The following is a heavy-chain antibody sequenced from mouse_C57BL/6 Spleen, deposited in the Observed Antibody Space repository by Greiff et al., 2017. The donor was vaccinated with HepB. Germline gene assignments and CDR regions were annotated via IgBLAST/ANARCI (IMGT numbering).Heavy chain of an antibody. D-gene: IGHD1-1*01. CDR1: GYTFTSYW. V-gene: IGHV1-72*01. Sequence: QVQLQQPGAELVKPGASVKLSCKASGYTFTSYWMHWVKQRPGRGLEWIGRIDPNSGGTKYNEKFKSKATLTVDKPSSTAYMQLSSLTSEDTAVYSGASWCGSSYRYFDVWGTGTTVTVSS. CDR3: ASWCGSSYRYFDV. CDR2: IDPNSGGT. J-gene: IGHJ1*03.